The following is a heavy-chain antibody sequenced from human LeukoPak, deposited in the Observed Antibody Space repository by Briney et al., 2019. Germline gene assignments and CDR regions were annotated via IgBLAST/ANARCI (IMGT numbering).Heavy chain of an antibody. CDR2: ISPSGGST. J-gene: IGHJ6*03. CDR1: GYTFTSNY. Sequence: GASVKVSCKAFGYTFTSNYMHWVRQAPGQGPEWMGVISPSGGSTTYAQKFQGRVTLTRDMSTSTDYLELSSLRSEDTAVYYCARDKRVAVAGTYIYYYYMDVWGNGTTVTISS. CDR3: ARDKRVAVAGTYIYYYYMDV. D-gene: IGHD6-19*01. V-gene: IGHV1-46*01.